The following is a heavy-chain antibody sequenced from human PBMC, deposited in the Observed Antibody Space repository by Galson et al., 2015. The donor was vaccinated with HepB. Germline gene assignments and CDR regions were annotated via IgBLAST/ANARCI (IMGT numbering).Heavy chain of an antibody. CDR1: GYTFTNYG. CDR2: ISPYNGNT. V-gene: IGHV1-18*04. J-gene: IGHJ5*02. D-gene: IGHD2-15*01. Sequence: SVKVSCKASGYTFTNYGISWVRQAPGQGLEWMGWISPYNGNTNYAQKIQGRVTMTTDTSTRTAYMELRSLRSDDTAVYYCTRGGAGCSGGSCPLNWFDPWGQGTLVTVSS. CDR3: TRGGAGCSGGSCPLNWFDP.